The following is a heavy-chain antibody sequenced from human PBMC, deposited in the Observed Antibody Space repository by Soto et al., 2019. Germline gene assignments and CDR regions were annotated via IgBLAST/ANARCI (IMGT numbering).Heavy chain of an antibody. CDR2: INHSGST. CDR1: GGSFTGYY. J-gene: IGHJ4*02. CDR3: VRPRGTSEAAAGYFGY. V-gene: IGHV4-34*01. D-gene: IGHD6-13*01. Sequence: PSPPRSLTCPVSGGSFTGYYWRWIHQPPGDGLEWMWEINHSGSTNYNPSLKSRVTISVDTSKNQFSLKLSSVTAADTAVYYSVRPRGTSEAAAGYFGYRGQRTPVTVS.